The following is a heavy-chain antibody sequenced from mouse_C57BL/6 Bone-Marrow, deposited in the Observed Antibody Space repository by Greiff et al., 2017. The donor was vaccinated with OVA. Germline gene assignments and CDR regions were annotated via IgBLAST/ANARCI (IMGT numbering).Heavy chain of an antibody. CDR2: IDTSDNYT. CDR3: AREDGYYVRFAY. Sequence: VQLKQPGAELVMPGASVKLSCKASGYTFTSYWMHWVKQRPGQGLEWIGEIDTSDNYTTYNQKFKGKSTLTVDKSSSTAYMQLSSLTSEDSAVVYCAREDGYYVRFAYWGQGTLVTVSA. CDR1: GYTFTSYW. D-gene: IGHD2-3*01. J-gene: IGHJ3*01. V-gene: IGHV1-69*01.